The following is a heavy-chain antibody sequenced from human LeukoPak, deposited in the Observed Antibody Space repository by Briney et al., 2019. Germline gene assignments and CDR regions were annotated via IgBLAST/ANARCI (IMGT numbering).Heavy chain of an antibody. Sequence: PGGSLRLSCAASGFTFSSYAMHWVRQAPGKGLEWVAVISYDGSNKYYADSVKGRFTISRDNSKNTLYLQMNSLRAEDTAVYYCARERNGGNPETVDGMDVWGQGTTVTVSS. CDR3: ARERNGGNPETVDGMDV. V-gene: IGHV3-30-3*01. D-gene: IGHD4-23*01. CDR2: ISYDGSNK. CDR1: GFTFSSYA. J-gene: IGHJ6*02.